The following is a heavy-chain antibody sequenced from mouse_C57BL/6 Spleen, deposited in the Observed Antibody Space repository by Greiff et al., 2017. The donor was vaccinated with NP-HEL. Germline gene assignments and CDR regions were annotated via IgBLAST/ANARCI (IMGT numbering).Heavy chain of an antibody. CDR2: IDPSDSYT. Sequence: QVQLQQPGAELVMPGASVKLSCKASGYTFTSYWMHWVKQRPGQGLEWIGEIDPSDSYTNYNQKFKGKSTLTVDNSSSTAYMQLSSLTSEDSAVYYCARELRLQAMDYWGQGTSVTVSS. J-gene: IGHJ4*01. CDR1: GYTFTSYW. V-gene: IGHV1-69*01. CDR3: ARELRLQAMDY. D-gene: IGHD3-2*02.